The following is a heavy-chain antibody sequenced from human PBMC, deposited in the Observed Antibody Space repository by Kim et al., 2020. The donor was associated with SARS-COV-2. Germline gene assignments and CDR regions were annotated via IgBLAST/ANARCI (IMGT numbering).Heavy chain of an antibody. J-gene: IGHJ4*02. Sequence: GGSLRLSCAASGFTFSNFWMHWVRQAPGKGLVWVSRINSDGTNTIYADSVKGRFTISRDNAKNTLYLQMNSLRVEDTAVYYCARVPYSTGTFEYWGEGTLVTVSS. CDR3: ARVPYSTGTFEY. CDR2: INSDGTNT. CDR1: GFTFSNFW. V-gene: IGHV3-74*01. D-gene: IGHD6-19*01.